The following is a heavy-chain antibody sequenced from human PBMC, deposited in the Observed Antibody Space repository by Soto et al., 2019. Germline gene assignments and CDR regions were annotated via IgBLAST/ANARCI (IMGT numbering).Heavy chain of an antibody. CDR3: ARSHIVPRLLMYSYDY. CDR2: IYYSGST. J-gene: IGHJ4*02. V-gene: IGHV4-59*01. Sequence: SETLSLTCTVSGGSISSYYWSWIRQPPGKGLEWIGYIYYSGSTNYNPSLKSRVTISVDTSKNQFSLKLSSVTAADTAVYYCARSHIVPRLLMYSYDYWGQGTLVTVSS. CDR1: GGSISSYY. D-gene: IGHD5-12*01.